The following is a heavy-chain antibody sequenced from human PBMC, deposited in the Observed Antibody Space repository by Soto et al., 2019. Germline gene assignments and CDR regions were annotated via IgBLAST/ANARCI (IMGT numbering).Heavy chain of an antibody. D-gene: IGHD2-15*01. J-gene: IGHJ6*02. V-gene: IGHV4-39*01. Sequence: SQTLSVTCTVSGDSITSNSYFRAWIRQPPGQGLEWIGSIYYSGSTYHNPSLKSRVTISVDTSKNQFSLKLSSVTAADTAVYYCARHLTYCSAGSCYSDFPYYGMDVWGQGTTVTVSS. CDR1: GDSITSNSYF. CDR3: ARHLTYCSAGSCYSDFPYYGMDV. CDR2: IYYSGST.